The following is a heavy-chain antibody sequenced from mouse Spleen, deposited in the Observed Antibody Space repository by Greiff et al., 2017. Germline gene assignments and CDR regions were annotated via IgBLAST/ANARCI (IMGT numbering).Heavy chain of an antibody. CDR2: IYPGDGDT. D-gene: IGHD1-1*01. CDR1: GYAFSSSW. V-gene: IGHV1-82*01. J-gene: IGHJ4*01. CDR3: ANYYGSSYNVMDY. Sequence: QVQLQQSGPELVKPGASVKISCKASGYAFSSSWMNWVKQRPGKGLEWIGRIYPGDGDTNYNGKFKGKATLTADKSSSTAYMQLSSLTSEDSAVYYCANYYGSSYNVMDYWGQGTSVTVSS.